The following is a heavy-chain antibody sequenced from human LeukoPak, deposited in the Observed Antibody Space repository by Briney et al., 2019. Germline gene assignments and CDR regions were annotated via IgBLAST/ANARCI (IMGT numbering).Heavy chain of an antibody. CDR2: IYYSGST. J-gene: IGHJ1*01. V-gene: IGHV4-59*08. Sequence: KPSETLSLTCTVSGGSISSYYWSWIRQPPGKGLEWIGYIYYSGSTNYNPSLKSRVTISVDTSKNQFSLKLSSVTAADTAVYYCARLWCSSTSCYPEYFQHWGQGTLVTVSS. D-gene: IGHD2-2*01. CDR1: GGSISSYY. CDR3: ARLWCSSTSCYPEYFQH.